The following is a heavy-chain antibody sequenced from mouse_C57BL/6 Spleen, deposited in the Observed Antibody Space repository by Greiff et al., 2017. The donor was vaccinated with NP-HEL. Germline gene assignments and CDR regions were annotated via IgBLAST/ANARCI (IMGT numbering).Heavy chain of an antibody. CDR1: GFNIKDYY. J-gene: IGHJ1*03. D-gene: IGHD1-1*01. V-gene: IGHV14-2*01. CDR3: ARDTAGVASYWYFDV. Sequence: EVQLQQSGAELVKPGASVKLSCTASGFNIKDYYMHWVKQRTEQGLEWIGRIDPEDGETKYAPKFQGKATITAATSSNTAYLQLSSLTSEDTAVYYCARDTAGVASYWYFDVWGTGTTVTVSS. CDR2: IDPEDGET.